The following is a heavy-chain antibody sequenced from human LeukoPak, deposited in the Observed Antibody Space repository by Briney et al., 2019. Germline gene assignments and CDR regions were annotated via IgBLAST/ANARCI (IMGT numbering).Heavy chain of an antibody. D-gene: IGHD2-2*01. V-gene: IGHV4-38-2*01. CDR2: IYHSGST. J-gene: IGHJ5*02. CDR1: GYSISSGYY. Sequence: SETLSLTCAVSGYSISSGYYWGWIRQPPGEGLEWIWSIYHSGSTYYNPSLKSRDTISVDTSKNQFSLKLSSVTAADTAVYYCARHGLPDIVVVPAAIRDDNWFDPWGQGTLVTVSS. CDR3: ARHGLPDIVVVPAAIRDDNWFDP.